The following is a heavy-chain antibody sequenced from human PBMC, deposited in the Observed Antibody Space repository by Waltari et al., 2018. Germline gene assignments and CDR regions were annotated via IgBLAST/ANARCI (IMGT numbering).Heavy chain of an antibody. D-gene: IGHD6-13*01. Sequence: EVQLVESGGGLVKPGGSLRLSCAASGFTFSSYSMNWVRQAPGKGLEWVSSISSSSSYIYYADSVKGRFTISRDNAKNSLYLQMNSLRAEDTAVYYCAREYKAAAAPAYFDYWGQGTLVTVSS. CDR1: GFTFSSYS. V-gene: IGHV3-21*01. CDR3: AREYKAAAAPAYFDY. J-gene: IGHJ4*02. CDR2: ISSSSSYI.